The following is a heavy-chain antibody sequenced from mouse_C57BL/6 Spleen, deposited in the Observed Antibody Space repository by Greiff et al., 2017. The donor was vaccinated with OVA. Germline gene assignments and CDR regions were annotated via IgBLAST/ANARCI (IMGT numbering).Heavy chain of an antibody. J-gene: IGHJ3*01. CDR3: ARDTPAFAY. Sequence: EVQVVESGPGMVKPSQSLSLTCTVTGYSITSGYDWHWIRHFPGNKLEWMGYISYSGSTNYNPSLKSRISITHDTSKNHFFLKLNSVTTEDTATYYCARDTPAFAYWGQGTLVTVSA. CDR1: GYSITSGYD. V-gene: IGHV3-1*01. CDR2: ISYSGST.